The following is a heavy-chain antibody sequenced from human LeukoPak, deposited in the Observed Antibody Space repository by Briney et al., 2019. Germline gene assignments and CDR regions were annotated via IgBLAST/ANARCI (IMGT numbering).Heavy chain of an antibody. CDR2: IYYSGST. Sequence: PSETLSLTCTVSGGSISSSSYYWGWIRQPPGKGLEWIGSIYYSGSTYYNPSLKSRVTISVDTSKNQFSLKLSSVTAADTAVYYCARVGGYGDYYFDYWGQGTLVTVSS. CDR3: ARVGGYGDYYFDY. V-gene: IGHV4-39*07. D-gene: IGHD4-17*01. J-gene: IGHJ4*02. CDR1: GGSISSSSYY.